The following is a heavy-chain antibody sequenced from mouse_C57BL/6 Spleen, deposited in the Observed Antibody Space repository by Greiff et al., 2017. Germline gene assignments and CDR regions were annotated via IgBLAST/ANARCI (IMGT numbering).Heavy chain of an antibody. Sequence: QVQLQQPGAELVRPGSSVKLSCKASGYTFTSYWMDWVKQTPGHGLEWIGNIYPSDSETHYNQKFKDKATLTVDKSSSTAYMQLSSLTSEDSAVXYRARRGEYGYDDGDDWGQGTTLTVSS. CDR1: GYTFTSYW. J-gene: IGHJ2*01. V-gene: IGHV1-61*01. CDR3: ARRGEYGYDDGDD. CDR2: IYPSDSET. D-gene: IGHD2-2*01.